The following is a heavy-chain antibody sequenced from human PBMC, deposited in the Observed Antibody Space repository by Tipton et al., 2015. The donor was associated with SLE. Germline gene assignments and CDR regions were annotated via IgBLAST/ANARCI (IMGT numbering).Heavy chain of an antibody. CDR2: IRYDGSNK. CDR1: GFTFSSYG. V-gene: IGHV3-30*02. J-gene: IGHJ4*02. Sequence: GSLRLSCAASGFTFSSYGMHWVRQAPGKGLEWVAFIRYDGSNKYYADSVKGRFTISRDNSKNTLYLQMNSLRAEDTAVYYCAKDLQQTYPTVTTFDYWGQGTLVTVSS. D-gene: IGHD4-17*01. CDR3: AKDLQQTYPTVTTFDY.